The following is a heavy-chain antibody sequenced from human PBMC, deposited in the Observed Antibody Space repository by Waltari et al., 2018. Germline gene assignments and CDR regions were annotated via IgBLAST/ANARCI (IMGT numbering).Heavy chain of an antibody. D-gene: IGHD7-27*01. Sequence: EVQLLESGGGLVQPGGSLRLSCAASGFTFSPYVMNWVRQAPGKGLEWVSSMSDSGGIINDADSVKGRFTISRDNSKNTLYLQMNSLRVDDTAVYYCARGSGVDSWGQGTLVTISS. J-gene: IGHJ4*02. CDR2: MSDSGGII. CDR3: ARGSGVDS. CDR1: GFTFSPYV. V-gene: IGHV3-23*01.